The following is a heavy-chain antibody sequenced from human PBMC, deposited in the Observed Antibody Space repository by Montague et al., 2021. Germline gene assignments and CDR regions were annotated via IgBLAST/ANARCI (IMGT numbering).Heavy chain of an antibody. Sequence: QSGAEVKKPGESLKISCKGPGYSFTNYWIGWVRQMPGKGLEWMGIIYPGDSDTRYSPSFQGQVTISADKSISTAYLQWSGLKASDTAMYYCARLPYCSSTYCYGGMDVWGQGTTVTVSS. CDR2: IYPGDSDT. V-gene: IGHV5-51*01. D-gene: IGHD2-2*01. J-gene: IGHJ6*02. CDR1: GYSFTNYW. CDR3: ARLPYCSSTYCYGGMDV.